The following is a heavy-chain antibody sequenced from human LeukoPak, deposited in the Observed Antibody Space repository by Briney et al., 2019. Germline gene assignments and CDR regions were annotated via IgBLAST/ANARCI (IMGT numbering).Heavy chain of an antibody. V-gene: IGHV1-2*02. D-gene: IGHD3-9*01. J-gene: IGHJ3*02. CDR1: GYTFTGYY. CDR2: INPNTGGT. CDR3: ARESVDYDIMTGYTFRDEAFGI. Sequence: ASVKVSCKASGYTFTGYYVHWVRQAPGQGLDWMGWINPNTGGTNYAQKFQGRVTMTRDTSITTAYMELSRLRSDDTAMYYCARESVDYDIMTGYTFRDEAFGIWGQGTLVTVSS.